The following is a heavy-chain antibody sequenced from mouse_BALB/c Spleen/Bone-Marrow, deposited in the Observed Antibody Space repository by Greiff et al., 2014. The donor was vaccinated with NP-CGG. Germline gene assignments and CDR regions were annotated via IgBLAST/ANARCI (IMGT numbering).Heavy chain of an antibody. D-gene: IGHD2-3*01. J-gene: IGHJ3*01. CDR2: IDPANGNT. CDR3: AHDAPFAY. Sequence: EVQLQQSGAEHVKPGASVKLSCTTSGFNIKDTYIHWVKQRPEQGLEWIGRIDPANGNTKYDPEFQGKATITADTSSNTAYLHLSSLTSEDTAVYSCAHDAPFAYWGQGTLVTVSA. V-gene: IGHV14-3*02. CDR1: GFNIKDTY.